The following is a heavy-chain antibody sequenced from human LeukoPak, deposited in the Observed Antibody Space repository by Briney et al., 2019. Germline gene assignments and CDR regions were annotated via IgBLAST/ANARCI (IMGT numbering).Heavy chain of an antibody. CDR1: GGSFSGYY. CDR2: INHSGST. Sequence: SETLSLTCAVYGGSFSGYYWSWIRQPPGKGLEWIGEINHSGSTNYNPSLKSRVTISVDTSKNQFSLELSSVTAADTAVYYCARVARDYVWGSYRYPFDYWGQGTLVTVSS. V-gene: IGHV4-34*01. D-gene: IGHD3-16*02. J-gene: IGHJ4*02. CDR3: ARVARDYVWGSYRYPFDY.